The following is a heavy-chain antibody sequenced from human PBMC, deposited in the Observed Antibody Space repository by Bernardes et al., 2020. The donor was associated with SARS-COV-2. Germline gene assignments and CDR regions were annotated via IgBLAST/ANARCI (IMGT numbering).Heavy chain of an antibody. V-gene: IGHV3-33*01. CDR3: ATEDGEWLES. D-gene: IGHD4-17*01. Sequence: GSLRLSCAASGFTFRDYTMHWVRQAPGKGLEWVAVIWHDGSREYYVDSVKGRFAISRDNSNNTLYLQMNNLRVEDTALYRCATEDGEWLESWGQGTLVTVSS. CDR2: IWHDGSRE. CDR1: GFTFRDYT. J-gene: IGHJ5*01.